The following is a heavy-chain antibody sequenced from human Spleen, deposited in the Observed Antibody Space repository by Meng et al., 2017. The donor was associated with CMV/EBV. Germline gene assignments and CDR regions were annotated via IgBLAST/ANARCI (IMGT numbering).Heavy chain of an antibody. Sequence: QRQESGPGLVKPSETLSLTCTVSGGSISSSSYYWGWIRQPPGKGLEWIGSIYYSGSTYYNPSLKSRVTISVDTSKNQFSLKLSSVTAADTAVYYCARGDSSGYYDYWGQGTLVTVSS. D-gene: IGHD3-22*01. CDR1: GGSISSSSYY. V-gene: IGHV4-39*07. CDR2: IYYSGST. J-gene: IGHJ4*02. CDR3: ARGDSSGYYDY.